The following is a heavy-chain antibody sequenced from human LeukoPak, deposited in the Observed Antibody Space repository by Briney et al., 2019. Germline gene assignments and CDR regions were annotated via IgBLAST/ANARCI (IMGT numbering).Heavy chain of an antibody. V-gene: IGHV4-34*01. D-gene: IGHD3-16*02. CDR1: GGSFSGYY. Sequence: SETLSLTCAVYGGSFSGYYWSWIRQPPGKGLEWIGEINHSGSTNYNPSLKSRVTISVDTSKNQFSLKLSSVTAADTAVYYCARGRNVWGSYRFDYWGQGTLVTVSS. CDR2: INHSGST. CDR3: ARGRNVWGSYRFDY. J-gene: IGHJ4*02.